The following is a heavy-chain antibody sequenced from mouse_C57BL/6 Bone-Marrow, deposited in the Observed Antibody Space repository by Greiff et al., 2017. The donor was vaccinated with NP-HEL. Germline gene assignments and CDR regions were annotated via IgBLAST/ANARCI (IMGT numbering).Heavy chain of an antibody. CDR3: AREGVFYYYGSSLDD. J-gene: IGHJ2*01. CDR1: GYTFTDHT. Sequence: VQLQQSDAELVKPGASVKISCKVSGYTFTDHTIHWMKQRPEQGLEWIGYIYPSDGSTKYNEKFKGKATLTADKSSSTAYMQLNSLTSEDSAVYFCAREGVFYYYGSSLDDWGKGATLTVSS. V-gene: IGHV1-78*01. D-gene: IGHD1-1*01. CDR2: IYPSDGST.